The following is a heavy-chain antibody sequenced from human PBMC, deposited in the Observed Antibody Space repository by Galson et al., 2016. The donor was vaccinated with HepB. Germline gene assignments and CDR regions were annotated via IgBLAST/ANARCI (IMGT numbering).Heavy chain of an antibody. CDR3: ARDLTMVTTGWFDP. J-gene: IGHJ5*02. D-gene: IGHD5-18*01. CDR1: GGSMSTYY. Sequence: SLSLTCTVSGGSMSTYYRSWIRQPPGKGLEWIGYIYYSGSTNYSPSLKSRVTISVDTSKNQFSLKLSSVTAADADVYYCARDLTMVTTGWFDPWGQGTLVTVSS. V-gene: IGHV4-59*01. CDR2: IYYSGST.